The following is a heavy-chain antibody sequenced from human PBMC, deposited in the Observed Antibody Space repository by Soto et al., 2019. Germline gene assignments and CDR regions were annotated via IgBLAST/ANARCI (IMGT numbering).Heavy chain of an antibody. CDR1: GFTFSNYA. CDR3: ARVGSIVGATTSSWVDY. CDR2: ISYDGSNK. D-gene: IGHD1-26*01. Sequence: GGSLRLSCAISGFTFSNYAMSWVRQAPGKGLEWVAVISYDGSNKYYADSVKGRFTISRDNSKNTLYLQMNSLRAEDTAVYYCARVGSIVGATTSSWVDYWGQGTLVTVSS. V-gene: IGHV3-30-3*01. J-gene: IGHJ4*02.